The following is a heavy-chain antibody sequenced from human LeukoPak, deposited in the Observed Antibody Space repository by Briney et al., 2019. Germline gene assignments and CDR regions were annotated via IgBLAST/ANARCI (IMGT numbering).Heavy chain of an antibody. J-gene: IGHJ4*02. CDR3: ARHGYNYGFDY. CDR1: GFTFSNYD. Sequence: GGSLRLSCAASGFTFSNYDVHWVRQAPGKGLEWVAVIWYDGSNKYCVDSVKGRFTISRDISKNTLYLQMNSLSAEDTAVYYCARHGYNYGFDYWGQGTLVTVSS. D-gene: IGHD5-24*01. V-gene: IGHV3-33*01. CDR2: IWYDGSNK.